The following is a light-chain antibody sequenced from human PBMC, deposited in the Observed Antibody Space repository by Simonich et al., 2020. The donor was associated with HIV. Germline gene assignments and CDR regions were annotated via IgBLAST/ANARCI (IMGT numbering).Light chain of an antibody. V-gene: IGLV3-27*01. J-gene: IGLJ3*02. CDR3: YSAADNSGV. CDR1: VLAKKY. Sequence: SYELTQPSLVSVSPGQTARITCSGDVLAKKYARWFQQKPGQAPGRVIYKDSERPSGIPERFSGSSSGTTVTLTISGAQVEDEADYYCYSAADNSGVFGGGTKLTVL. CDR2: KDS.